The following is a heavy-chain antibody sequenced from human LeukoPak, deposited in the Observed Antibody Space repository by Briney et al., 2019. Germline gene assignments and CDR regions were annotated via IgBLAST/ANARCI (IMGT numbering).Heavy chain of an antibody. V-gene: IGHV3-20*04. CDR1: GFTFSSYW. Sequence: GGSLRLSCAASGFTFSSYWMSWVRQAPEKGLEWVSGINWNGGSTGYADSVKGRFTISRDNAKNSLYLQVNSLRAGDTALYYCARERTYYYDSNPDYFDYWGQGTLVTVSS. J-gene: IGHJ4*02. CDR3: ARERTYYYDSNPDYFDY. D-gene: IGHD3-22*01. CDR2: INWNGGST.